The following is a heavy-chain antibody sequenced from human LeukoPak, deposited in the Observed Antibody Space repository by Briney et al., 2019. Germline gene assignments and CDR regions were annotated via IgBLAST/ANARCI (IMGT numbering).Heavy chain of an antibody. CDR2: MSGSGGRT. Sequence: GVSLRLSWAAWGFTFSSYAMTWVRQAPGKGLEWVSAMSGSGGRTYHADSVKGRFTISRDNSKNTLFLQMDSLRAEDTAVYYCAKTDGNVLRYFDWDYWGQGTLVTVSS. CDR3: AKTDGNVLRYFDWDY. CDR1: GFTFSSYA. D-gene: IGHD3-9*01. J-gene: IGHJ4*02. V-gene: IGHV3-23*01.